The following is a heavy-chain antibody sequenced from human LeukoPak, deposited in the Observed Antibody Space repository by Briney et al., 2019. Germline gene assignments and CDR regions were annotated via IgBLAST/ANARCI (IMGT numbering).Heavy chain of an antibody. V-gene: IGHV3-23*01. Sequence: GGSLRLSCAASGFTFSSYAMSWVRQPPGKGLEWVSAISGSGGSTYYADSVKGRFTISRDNSKNTLYLQMNSLRAEDTAVYYCAKDGAVAGTFRAFDYWGQGTLVTVSS. CDR2: ISGSGGST. CDR3: AKDGAVAGTFRAFDY. D-gene: IGHD6-19*01. CDR1: GFTFSSYA. J-gene: IGHJ4*02.